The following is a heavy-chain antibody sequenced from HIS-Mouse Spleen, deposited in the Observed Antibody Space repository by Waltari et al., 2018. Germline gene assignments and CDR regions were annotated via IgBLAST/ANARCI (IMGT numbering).Heavy chain of an antibody. J-gene: IGHJ5*02. CDR1: GFTFSSYW. D-gene: IGHD5-12*01. Sequence: EVQLVESGGGLVQPGGSLRLSCAASGFTFSSYWMSWVRQAPGKGLEWVANIKQGGSEKYYVDSVKGRLTISRDNAKNSLYLQMNSLRAGDTAVYYCARERRGPGWFDPWGQGTLVTVSS. CDR3: ARERRGPGWFDP. V-gene: IGHV3-7*01. CDR2: IKQGGSEK.